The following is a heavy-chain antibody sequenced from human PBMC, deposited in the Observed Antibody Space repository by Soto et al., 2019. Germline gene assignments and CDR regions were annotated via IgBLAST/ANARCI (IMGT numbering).Heavy chain of an antibody. CDR3: ARLPAAMTGLDY. V-gene: IGHV4-59*02. Sequence: SETLSLTCSFSGDSVTSHYLTWIRQSPEKGLEWIGDIHHTGSTHYNPSLKSRVTISVDKSKNQFSLKLSSVTAADTAVYYCARLPAAMTGLDYWGQGTLVTVSS. D-gene: IGHD2-2*01. CDR2: IHHTGST. J-gene: IGHJ4*02. CDR1: GDSVTSHY.